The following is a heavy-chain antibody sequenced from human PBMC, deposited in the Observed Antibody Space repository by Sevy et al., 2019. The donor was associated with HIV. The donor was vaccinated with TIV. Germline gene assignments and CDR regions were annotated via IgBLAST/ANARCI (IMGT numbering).Heavy chain of an antibody. J-gene: IGHJ3*02. D-gene: IGHD2-2*01. Sequence: SETLSLTCAVYGGSFSGYYWSWIRQPPGKGLEWVGEINHSGSTNYNPSLKSRVTISVHTSKNQFYLKLRSVTAADTAVYYCARHCSSSSCSHGFDIWGQGTMVTVSS. CDR3: ARHCSSSSCSHGFDI. CDR1: GGSFSGYY. CDR2: INHSGST. V-gene: IGHV4-34*01.